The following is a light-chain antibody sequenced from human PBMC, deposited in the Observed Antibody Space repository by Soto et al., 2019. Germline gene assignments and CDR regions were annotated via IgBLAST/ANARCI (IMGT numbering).Light chain of an antibody. Sequence: DIQMTQSPSSLSASVGDRVTITCRASQTISSYLNWYQQKPGKAPMLLIYGASSLQSGVPSRFSGSASGTDFTLTISSLQPEDFATYYCQQSYSSPYTFGQGTNLEIE. J-gene: IGKJ2*01. CDR1: QTISSY. CDR3: QQSYSSPYT. CDR2: GAS. V-gene: IGKV1-39*01.